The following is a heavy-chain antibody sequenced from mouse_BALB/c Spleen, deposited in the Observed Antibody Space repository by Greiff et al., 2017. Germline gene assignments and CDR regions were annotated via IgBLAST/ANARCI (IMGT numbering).Heavy chain of an antibody. J-gene: IGHJ1*01. V-gene: IGHV5-17*02. CDR2: ISSGSSTI. Sequence: EVMLVESGGGLVQPGGSRKLSCAASGFTFSSFGMHWVRQAPEKGLEWVAYISSGSSTIYYADTVKGRFTISRDNPKNTLFLQMTSLRSEDTAMYYCAREDRYDGDWYFDVWGAGTTVTVSS. CDR3: AREDRYDGDWYFDV. CDR1: GFTFSSFG. D-gene: IGHD2-14*01.